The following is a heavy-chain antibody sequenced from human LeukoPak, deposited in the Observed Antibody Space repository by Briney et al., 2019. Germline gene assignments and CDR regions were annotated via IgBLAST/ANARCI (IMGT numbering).Heavy chain of an antibody. D-gene: IGHD5-24*01. CDR1: GGSISSGGYY. CDR3: ARTRDGYNIDY. CDR2: IYYSGST. V-gene: IGHV4-31*03. Sequence: SQTLSLTCNVSGGSISSGGYYWSWIRQHPGTGLEWIGYIYYSGSTYYNPSLKSRLTISVDTSKYQFSLKLTSVTAADTAVYYCARTRDGYNIDYWGQGTLVTVSS. J-gene: IGHJ4*02.